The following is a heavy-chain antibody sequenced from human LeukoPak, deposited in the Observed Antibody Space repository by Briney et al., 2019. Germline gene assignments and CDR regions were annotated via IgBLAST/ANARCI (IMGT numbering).Heavy chain of an antibody. CDR1: GFTFSSYA. J-gene: IGHJ4*02. V-gene: IGHV3-23*01. Sequence: GGSLRLSCAASGFTFSSYAMSWVRQAPGKGLEWVLAISGSGGSTYYADSVKGRFTISRDNSKNTLYLQMNSLRAEDTAVYYCAKKGAPNYYGSGSPDYWGQGTLVTVSS. D-gene: IGHD3-10*01. CDR3: AKKGAPNYYGSGSPDY. CDR2: ISGSGGST.